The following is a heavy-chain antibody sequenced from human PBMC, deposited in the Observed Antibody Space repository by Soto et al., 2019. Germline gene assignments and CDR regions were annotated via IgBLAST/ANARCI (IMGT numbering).Heavy chain of an antibody. V-gene: IGHV4-30-2*01. Sequence: QLQLQESGSGLVKPSQTLSLTCAGSGGSISSGGYSWSWIRQPPGKGLEWIGYIYHSGSTYYNPALKSRVTISVDRSTNQVSLKLSSVTAADTAVYYCARGMTTVTTFDYWGQGTLVTVSS. J-gene: IGHJ4*02. CDR1: GGSISSGGYS. D-gene: IGHD4-17*01. CDR2: IYHSGST. CDR3: ARGMTTVTTFDY.